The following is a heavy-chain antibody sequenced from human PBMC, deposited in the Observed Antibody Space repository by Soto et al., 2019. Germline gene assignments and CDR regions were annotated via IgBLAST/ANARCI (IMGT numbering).Heavy chain of an antibody. D-gene: IGHD6-13*01. J-gene: IGHJ4*02. CDR1: GFSLSTSGMC. V-gene: IGHV2-70*11. CDR3: ARTLYSSSWPHVVDY. CDR2: IDWDDDK. Sequence: SGPTLVNPTQTLTLTCTFSGFSLSTSGMCVSWIRQPPGKALEWLARIDWDDDKYYSTSLKTRLTISKDTSKNQVVLTMTNMDPVDTATYYCARTLYSSSWPHVVDYWGQGTLVTVSS.